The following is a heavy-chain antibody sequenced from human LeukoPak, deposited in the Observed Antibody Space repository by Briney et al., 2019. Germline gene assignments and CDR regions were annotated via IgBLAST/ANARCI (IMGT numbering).Heavy chain of an antibody. CDR1: GYTFTGYY. D-gene: IGHD3-16*01. Sequence: GASVKVSCKASGYTFTGYYMHWVRQAPGQGLEWMGWINPNSGGTNYAQKFQGRVTMTRDTSISTAYMELSRLRSDDTAVYYCAKPPGVWGSPPDLWGQGTLVTVSS. V-gene: IGHV1-2*02. J-gene: IGHJ4*02. CDR2: INPNSGGT. CDR3: AKPPGVWGSPPDL.